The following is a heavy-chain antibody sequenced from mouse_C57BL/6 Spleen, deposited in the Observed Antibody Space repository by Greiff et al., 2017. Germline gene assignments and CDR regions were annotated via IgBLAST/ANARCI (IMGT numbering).Heavy chain of an antibody. CDR3: ARHYYGNSYGYFDV. CDR1: GFTFSDYY. J-gene: IGHJ1*03. CDR2: ISNGGGST. V-gene: IGHV5-12*01. D-gene: IGHD1-1*01. Sequence: EVHLVESGGGLVQPGGSLKLSCAASGFTFSDYYMYWVRQTPEKRLEWVAYISNGGGSTYYPDTVKGRCTISRDNAKNTLYLQMSRLKSEDTAMYYCARHYYGNSYGYFDVWGTGTTVTVSS.